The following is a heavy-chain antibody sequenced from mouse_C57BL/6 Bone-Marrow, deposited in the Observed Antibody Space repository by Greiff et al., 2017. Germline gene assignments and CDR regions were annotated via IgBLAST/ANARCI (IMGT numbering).Heavy chain of an antibody. V-gene: IGHV1-69*01. Sequence: QVQLKQPGAELVMPGASVKLSCKASGYTFTSYWMHWVKQRPGQGLEWIGEIDPSDSYTNYNQKFKGKSTLTVDKSSSTAYMQLSSLTSEDSAVYYCARGVSGGYAMDYWGQGTSVTVSS. CDR1: GYTFTSYW. CDR3: ARGVSGGYAMDY. CDR2: IDPSDSYT. D-gene: IGHD3-1*01. J-gene: IGHJ4*01.